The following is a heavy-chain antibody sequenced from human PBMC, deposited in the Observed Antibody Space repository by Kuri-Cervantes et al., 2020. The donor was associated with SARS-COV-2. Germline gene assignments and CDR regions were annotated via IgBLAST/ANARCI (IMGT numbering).Heavy chain of an antibody. CDR3: ARVVRTMVRGVIITEEDYYYYYMDV. V-gene: IGHV1-8*02. Sequence: ASVKVSCKASGYTFTSYDINWVRQATGQGLEWMGWMNPNSGNTGYAQKFQGRVTMTRNTSISTAYMELSSLRSEDTAVYYCARVVRTMVRGVIITEEDYYYYYMDVWGKGTTVTVSS. CDR1: GYTFTSYD. CDR2: MNPNSGNT. J-gene: IGHJ6*03. D-gene: IGHD3-10*01.